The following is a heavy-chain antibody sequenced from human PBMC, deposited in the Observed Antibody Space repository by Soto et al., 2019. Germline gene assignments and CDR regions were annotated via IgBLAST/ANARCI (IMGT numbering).Heavy chain of an antibody. CDR1: GGTFSSYA. D-gene: IGHD3-10*01. J-gene: IGHJ6*02. CDR3: ARDLSSGRDLYGMDV. CDR2: IIPIFGTA. V-gene: IGHV1-69*06. Sequence: GASVKVSCKASGGTFSSYAISWVRQAPGQGLEWMGGIIPIFGTANYAQKFQGRVTITADKSTSTAYMELSSLRSEDTAVYYCARDLSSGRDLYGMDVWGQGTTVTVSS.